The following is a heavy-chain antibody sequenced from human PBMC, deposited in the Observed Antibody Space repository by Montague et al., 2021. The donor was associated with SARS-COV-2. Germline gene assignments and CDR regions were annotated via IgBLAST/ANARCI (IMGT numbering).Heavy chain of an antibody. V-gene: IGHV4-34*01. CDR1: GGSFSGYH. Sequence: SETLSLTCAVYGGSFSGYHWSWIRQPPGKGLEWIGEINHSGSTNYNPSLKSRVTISVDTSKNQFPLKLSSVTAADTAVYYCARRLTGLEPPLDPWGQGTLVIVSS. CDR2: INHSGST. J-gene: IGHJ5*02. CDR3: ARRLTGLEPPLDP. D-gene: IGHD1-1*01.